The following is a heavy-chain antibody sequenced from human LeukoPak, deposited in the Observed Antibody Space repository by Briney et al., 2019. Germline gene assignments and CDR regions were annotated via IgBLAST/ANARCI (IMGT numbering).Heavy chain of an antibody. Sequence: GASVKVSCKASEYTFSVYHIHWVRQAPGQGLEWMAWINPDSGDTNYAQKFQGRVTMTRDTSISTAYLELSRLTSDDTAVYHCARDGACSSASCQNFDYWGQGTLVTVSS. CDR1: EYTFSVYH. D-gene: IGHD2-2*01. CDR2: INPDSGDT. V-gene: IGHV1-2*02. J-gene: IGHJ4*02. CDR3: ARDGACSSASCQNFDY.